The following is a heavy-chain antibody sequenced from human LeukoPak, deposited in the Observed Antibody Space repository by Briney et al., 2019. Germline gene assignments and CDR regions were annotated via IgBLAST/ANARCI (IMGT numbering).Heavy chain of an antibody. J-gene: IGHJ4*02. CDR1: GGSFSGCY. CDR2: INHSGST. D-gene: IGHD3-22*01. Sequence: SETLSLTCAVYGGSFSGCYWSWIRQPPGKGLEWIGEINHSGSTNYNPSLKSRVTISVDTSKNQFSLKLSSVTAADTAVYYCARGYYDSSGSATEYYFDYWGQGTLVTVSS. CDR3: ARGYYDSSGSATEYYFDY. V-gene: IGHV4-34*01.